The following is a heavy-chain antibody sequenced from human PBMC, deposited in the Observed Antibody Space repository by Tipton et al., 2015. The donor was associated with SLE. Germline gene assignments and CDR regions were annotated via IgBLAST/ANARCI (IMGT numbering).Heavy chain of an antibody. D-gene: IGHD2-8*02. CDR3: ARHPGPHPGPFDY. CDR2: INHSGST. Sequence: TLSLTCAVYGGSFSGYYWSWIRQPPGKGLEWIGEINHSGSTYYNPSLKSRVTISVDTSKNQFSLKLSSVTAADTAVYYCARHPGPHPGPFDYWGQGTLVTVSS. J-gene: IGHJ4*02. CDR1: GGSFSGYY. V-gene: IGHV4-34*01.